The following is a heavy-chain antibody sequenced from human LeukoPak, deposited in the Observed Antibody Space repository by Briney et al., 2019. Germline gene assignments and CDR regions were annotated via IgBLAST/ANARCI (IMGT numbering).Heavy chain of an antibody. J-gene: IGHJ6*03. CDR1: GGTFSGYY. CDR2: INHSGST. V-gene: IGHV4-34*01. D-gene: IGHD1-26*01. CDR3: ARPGGSSPGWYYYYYYMDV. Sequence: SETLSLTCAVYGGTFSGYYWSWIRQPPGKGLEWIGEINHSGSTNYNPSLKSRVTISVDTSKNQFSLKLSSVTAADTAVYYCARPGGSSPGWYYYYYYMDVWGKGTTVTVSS.